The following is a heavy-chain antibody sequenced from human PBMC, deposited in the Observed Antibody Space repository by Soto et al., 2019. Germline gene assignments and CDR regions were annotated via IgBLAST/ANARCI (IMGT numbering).Heavy chain of an antibody. D-gene: IGHD3-3*01. CDR3: ARGQRFSDWFDP. J-gene: IGHJ5*02. CDR1: GGTISGYY. V-gene: IGHV4-4*07. CDR2: IYSSGNT. Sequence: PSETLSLTCSVSGGTISGYYWTWIRQPAGKGLEWIGRIYSSGNTKYNPSLQSRVTMSLDTSNNQFSLRLTSVTAADTAVYYCARGQRFSDWFDPWGQGTLVTVSS.